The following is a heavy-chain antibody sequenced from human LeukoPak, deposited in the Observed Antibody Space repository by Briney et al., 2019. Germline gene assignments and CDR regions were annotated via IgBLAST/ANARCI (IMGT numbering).Heavy chain of an antibody. D-gene: IGHD3-22*01. CDR3: ARWGARSPYEGYYDSSGYTT. J-gene: IGHJ4*02. CDR2: INHSGST. CDR1: GGSFSGYY. Sequence: SETLSLTCAVYGGSFSGYYWSWIRQPPGKGLEWIGEINHSGSTNYNPSLKSRVTISVDTSKNQFSLKLSSVTAADTAVYYCARWGARSPYEGYYDSSGYTTWGQGTLVTVSS. V-gene: IGHV4-34*01.